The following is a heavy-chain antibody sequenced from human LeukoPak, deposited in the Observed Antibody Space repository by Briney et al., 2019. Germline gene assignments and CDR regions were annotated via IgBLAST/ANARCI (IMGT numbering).Heavy chain of an antibody. V-gene: IGHV1-18*01. CDR2: ISAYNGNT. D-gene: IGHD4-17*01. J-gene: IGHJ6*03. CDR1: GGTFSSYA. Sequence: GASVKASCKASGGTFSSYAISWVRQAPGQGLEWMGWISAYNGNTNYAQKLQGRVTMTTDTSTSTAYMELRSLRSDDTAVYYCARIRTVTTGGYYLYYMDVWSKGTTVTISS. CDR3: ARIRTVTTGGYYLYYMDV.